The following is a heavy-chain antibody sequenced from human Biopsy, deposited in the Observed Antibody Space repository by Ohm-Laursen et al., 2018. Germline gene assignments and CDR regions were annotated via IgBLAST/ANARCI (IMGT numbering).Heavy chain of an antibody. CDR3: ATPFQYYDSWGGYPPFDH. CDR1: GGTFSNYA. V-gene: IGHV1-69*10. D-gene: IGHD3-3*01. Sequence: SVKVSCKASGGTFSNYAISWVRQAPGEGLEWMGGIIAVSGLVNYAPKFQGRVSITADKSTTTAYMELSNLQSEDTAVYYCATPFQYYDSWGGYPPFDHWGQGTLVTVSS. J-gene: IGHJ4*02. CDR2: IIAVSGLV.